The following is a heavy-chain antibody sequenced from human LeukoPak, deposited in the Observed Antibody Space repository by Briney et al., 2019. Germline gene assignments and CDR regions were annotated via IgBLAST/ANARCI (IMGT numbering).Heavy chain of an antibody. CDR3: ANGGYSSSWYEAFDI. CDR2: ISYDGSNK. J-gene: IGHJ3*02. V-gene: IGHV3-30*18. Sequence: GGSLRLSCAAPGFTFSSYAMSWVRQAPGKGLEWVAVISYDGSNKYYADSVKGRFTISRDNSKNTLYLQMNSLRAEDTAVYYCANGGYSSSWYEAFDIWGQGTMVTVSS. D-gene: IGHD6-13*01. CDR1: GFTFSSYA.